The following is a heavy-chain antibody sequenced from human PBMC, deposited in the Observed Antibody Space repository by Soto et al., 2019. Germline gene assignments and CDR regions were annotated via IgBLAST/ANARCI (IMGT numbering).Heavy chain of an antibody. CDR1: GGSISRYY. CDR3: ARTDYAVGTNSFDM. CDR2: IYYSGRT. J-gene: IGHJ3*02. Sequence: PLETLSLTCTVSGGSISRYYWSWLRQPQGKGLEWIGYIYYSGRTNYNPSLKSRVTISVDTSKNQFSLKLSSVTAADTAVYFCARTDYAVGTNSFDMWGLGRKVTVSS. D-gene: IGHD4-17*01. V-gene: IGHV4-59*01.